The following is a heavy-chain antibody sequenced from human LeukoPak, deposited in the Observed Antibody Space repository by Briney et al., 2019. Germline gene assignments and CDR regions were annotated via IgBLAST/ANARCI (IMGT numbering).Heavy chain of an antibody. V-gene: IGHV4-39*01. D-gene: IGHD3-22*01. J-gene: IGHJ4*02. CDR1: GVSISSSTYY. Sequence: SETLSLTCTVSGVSISSSTYYWGWIRQPPGKGLEWIGSFYYSGGTYYNPSLRSRVTISVDTSKNQFSLKLSSVTAADTAVYYCVRHMGGYDYWGQGTLVTVSS. CDR2: FYYSGGT. CDR3: VRHMGGYDY.